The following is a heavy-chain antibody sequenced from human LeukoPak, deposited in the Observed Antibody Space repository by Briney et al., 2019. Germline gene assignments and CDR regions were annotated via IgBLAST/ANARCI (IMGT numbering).Heavy chain of an antibody. Sequence: PGGSLRLSCAASGFTFSSYWMSWVRQAPGKGLEWVANIKQDGSEKYYVDSVKGRFTISRDNAKNSLYLQMNSLRAEDTAVYYCARPGAGYNWGRFDFWGQGTLVTVSS. CDR1: GFTFSSYW. CDR3: ARPGAGYNWGRFDF. J-gene: IGHJ4*02. V-gene: IGHV3-7*04. CDR2: IKQDGSEK. D-gene: IGHD5-24*01.